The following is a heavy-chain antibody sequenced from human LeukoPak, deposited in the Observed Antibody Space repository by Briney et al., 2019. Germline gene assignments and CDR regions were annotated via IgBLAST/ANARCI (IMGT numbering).Heavy chain of an antibody. V-gene: IGHV3-11*06. CDR2: ISSGSSYT. CDR3: ARGSTYYDSSGQVPFDY. J-gene: IGHJ4*02. Sequence: GGSPRLSCAASGFTFSDYYMSWIRQAPGKGLEWVSYISSGSSYTNYVDSVKGRFTISRDNAKNSLYLQMNSLRAEDTAVYYCARGSTYYDSSGQVPFDYWGQGTLVTVSS. D-gene: IGHD3-22*01. CDR1: GFTFSDYY.